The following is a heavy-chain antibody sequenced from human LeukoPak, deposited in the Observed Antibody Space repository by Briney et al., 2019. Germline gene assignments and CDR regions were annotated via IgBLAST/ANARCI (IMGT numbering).Heavy chain of an antibody. J-gene: IGHJ4*02. D-gene: IGHD3-9*01. CDR2: ISSGDRT. CDR1: GFTFSSYA. CDR3: AKDATASPYFHWFDN. V-gene: IGHV3-23*01. Sequence: GGSLGLSCAASGFTFSSYAMNWVRQAPGKGLEWVAGISSGDRTFHAESVKGRFTISRDKSKDTLYLQMNSLRAKDTAVYYCAKDATASPYFHWFDNWGQGTQVIVSS.